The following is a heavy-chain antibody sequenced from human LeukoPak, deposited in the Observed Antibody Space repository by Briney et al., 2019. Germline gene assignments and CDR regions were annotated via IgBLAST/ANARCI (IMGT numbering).Heavy chain of an antibody. V-gene: IGHV1-2*02. CDR1: GYTFTGFY. D-gene: IGHD6-19*01. CDR2: INPNSGDT. Sequence: ASVRVSCKASGYTFTGFYMHWVRQAPGLGLEWMGWINPNSGDTKKAQTFQGRVTMTRDTSISTTYMELSSLTSDDTAVYYCARDSSGWFHKGNCGQGTLVTVSS. J-gene: IGHJ4*02. CDR3: ARDSSGWFHKGN.